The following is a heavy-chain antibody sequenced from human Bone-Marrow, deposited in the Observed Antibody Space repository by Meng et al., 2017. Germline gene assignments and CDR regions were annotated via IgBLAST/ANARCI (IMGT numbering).Heavy chain of an antibody. Sequence: GESLKISCAASGFTFSNAWMTWVRQAPGKGLEWIGRMKSNVDGGTVEYAAAVKGRFFISRDDSENTFYLQMNSMRAEDTAVYYCALGTGGYYAPIDYWGQGTLVTVSS. D-gene: IGHD4-17*01. CDR2: MKSNVDGGTV. V-gene: IGHV3-15*01. CDR3: ALGTGGYYAPIDY. J-gene: IGHJ4*02. CDR1: GFTFSNAW.